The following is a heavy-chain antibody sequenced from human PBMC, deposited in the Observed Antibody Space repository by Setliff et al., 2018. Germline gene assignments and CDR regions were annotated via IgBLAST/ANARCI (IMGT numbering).Heavy chain of an antibody. CDR1: GFTFSDYY. Sequence: GGSLRLSCAASGFTFSDYYMSWIRQAPGKGLEWVSYISSSGSTIYYADSVKGRFTISRDNAKKSLYLQMNSLRAEDTAVYYCARDEDYFDTSGYPDNWGQGTLVTVSS. J-gene: IGHJ4*02. CDR2: ISSSGSTI. D-gene: IGHD3-22*01. V-gene: IGHV3-11*04. CDR3: ARDEDYFDTSGYPDN.